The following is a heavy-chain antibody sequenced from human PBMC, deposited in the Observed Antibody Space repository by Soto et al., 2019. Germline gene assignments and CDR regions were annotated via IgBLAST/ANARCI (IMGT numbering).Heavy chain of an antibody. CDR1: GDSISSSVW. CDR3: ERKAWVGFGY. V-gene: IGHV4-4*02. J-gene: IGHJ4*02. Sequence: PXEILSLTCAVSGDSISSSVWWAWFRQPPGKGLEWIGEVFHTGNTYYNPSLKSRLTMSVDKSRNEFSLKLTSVTAADTAIYYCERKAWVGFGYWGQRALVTVSS. CDR2: VFHTGNT. D-gene: IGHD7-27*01.